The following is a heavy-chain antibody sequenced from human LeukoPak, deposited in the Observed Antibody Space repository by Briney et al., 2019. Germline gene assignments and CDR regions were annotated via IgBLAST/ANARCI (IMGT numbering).Heavy chain of an antibody. D-gene: IGHD5-12*01. J-gene: IGHJ4*02. Sequence: PGGSLRLSCAAPGFTFRSYAMSWVRQAPGKGLERVSAISGSGGSTYYADSVKDRFNISRDNSKNTLYLQMNSLRAEDTAVYYCAKERYSDDDVSFDYWGQGTLVTVSS. CDR1: GFTFRSYA. V-gene: IGHV3-23*01. CDR2: ISGSGGST. CDR3: AKERYSDDDVSFDY.